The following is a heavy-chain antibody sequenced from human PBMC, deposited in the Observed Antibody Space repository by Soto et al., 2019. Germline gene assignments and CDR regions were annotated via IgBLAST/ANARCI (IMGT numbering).Heavy chain of an antibody. CDR3: ARDRLVDYYYYGMDV. CDR2: IYYSGST. V-gene: IGHV4-59*01. D-gene: IGHD2-15*01. CDR1: GGSISSYY. J-gene: IGHJ6*02. Sequence: ASETLSLTCTVSGGSISSYYWSWIRQPPGKGLEWIGYIYYSGSTNYNPSLKSRVTISVDTSKNQFSLKLSSVTAADTAVYYCARDRLVDYYYYGMDVWGQGTTVTVSS.